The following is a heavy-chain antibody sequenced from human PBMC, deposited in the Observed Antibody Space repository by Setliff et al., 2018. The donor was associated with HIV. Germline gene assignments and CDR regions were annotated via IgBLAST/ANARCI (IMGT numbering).Heavy chain of an antibody. CDR3: VTAQWTVVLPAPRETHFES. J-gene: IGHJ4*02. D-gene: IGHD6-19*01. CDR1: GGTFSSYA. V-gene: IGHV1-69*13. CDR2: IIPIFGTL. Sequence: RASVKVSCKASGGTFSSYAISWVRQAPGQGLEWMGGIIPIFGTLNYAPSFQGRVTITADYSTDTAQIELRSLRSDDTAVYYCVTAQWTVVLPAPRETHFESWGQGTLVTVSS.